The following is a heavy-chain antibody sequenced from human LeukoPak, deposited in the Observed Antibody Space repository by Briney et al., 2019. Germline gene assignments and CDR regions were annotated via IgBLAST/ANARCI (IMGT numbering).Heavy chain of an antibody. Sequence: GGSLRLSCFASGFSFSIYWRHWARQAPGKGLEWVSSISGSGGSTYYADSVQGRFIISRDNSKNTLYLQMNSLRAEDTAIYYCAKIRWEGGPRTFDFWGQGTLVPVSS. CDR3: AKIRWEGGPRTFDF. D-gene: IGHD1-26*01. CDR1: GFSFSIYW. CDR2: ISGSGGST. V-gene: IGHV3-23*01. J-gene: IGHJ4*02.